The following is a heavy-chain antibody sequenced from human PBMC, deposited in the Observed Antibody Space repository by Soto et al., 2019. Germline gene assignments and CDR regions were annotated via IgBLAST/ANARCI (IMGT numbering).Heavy chain of an antibody. CDR3: ARGERNDFWSGSFFDY. CDR1: GGSFSGYY. Sequence: QVQLQQWGAGLLKPSETLSLTCAVYGGSFSGYYWSWIRQPPGKGLEWIGEINHSGSTNYNPSLKSRVTRSVDTSQNQFSLKLSSVTAADTAVYYCARGERNDFWSGSFFDYWGQGTLVTVSS. D-gene: IGHD3-3*01. CDR2: INHSGST. J-gene: IGHJ4*02. V-gene: IGHV4-34*01.